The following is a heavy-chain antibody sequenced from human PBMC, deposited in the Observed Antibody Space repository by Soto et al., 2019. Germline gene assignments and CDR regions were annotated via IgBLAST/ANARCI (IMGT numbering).Heavy chain of an antibody. CDR1: GGSISSGGYY. J-gene: IGHJ5*02. CDR3: ARFIWSTNNWFDP. D-gene: IGHD3-10*01. CDR2: IYYSGST. Sequence: PSETLSLTCTVSGGSISSGGYYWSWIRQHPGEGLEWIGYIYYSGSTYYNPSLKSRVTISVDTSKNQFSLKLSSVTAVDTAVYYCARFIWSTNNWFDPWGQGTLVTVSS. V-gene: IGHV4-31*03.